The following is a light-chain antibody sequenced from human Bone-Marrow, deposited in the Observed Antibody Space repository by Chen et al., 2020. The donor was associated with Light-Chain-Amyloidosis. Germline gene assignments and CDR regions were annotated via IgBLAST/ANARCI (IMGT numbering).Light chain of an antibody. CDR1: SSNIGSNY. J-gene: IGLJ2*01. V-gene: IGLV1-47*01. Sequence: QSVLTQPPSASGTPGQRVTISCSGTSSNIGSNYIYWYQQFPGTAPKLLIYRNNQRPSGVTDRFSGSKSGTSASLAISGLLPEDEADYYCSAWDDSLSAVVFGGGTKLTVL. CDR2: RNN. CDR3: SAWDDSLSAVV.